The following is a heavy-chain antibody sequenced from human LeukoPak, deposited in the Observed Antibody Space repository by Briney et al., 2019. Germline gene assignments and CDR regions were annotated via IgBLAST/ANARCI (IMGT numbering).Heavy chain of an antibody. CDR2: INPYNGNT. CDR3: ARGYYGSGSYLRREFDY. J-gene: IGHJ4*02. Sequence: ASVKVSCKASGYTFTIYGISWVRQAPGQGLEWMGWINPYNGNTNYAQNLQGRVTMTTDTSTSTAYMELRSLRSDDTAVYYCARGYYGSGSYLRREFDYWGQGTLVTASS. CDR1: GYTFTIYG. V-gene: IGHV1-18*01. D-gene: IGHD3-10*01.